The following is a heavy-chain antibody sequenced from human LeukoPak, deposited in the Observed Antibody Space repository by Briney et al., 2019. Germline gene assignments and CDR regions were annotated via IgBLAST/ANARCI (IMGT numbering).Heavy chain of an antibody. V-gene: IGHV3-23*01. CDR3: AKSLSGYYRYDY. J-gene: IGHJ4*02. Sequence: GGSLRLSCAASGFTFSTYAMSWVRQAPGKGLEWVSAVSGSGGTTYYADSVKGRFTISRDNSKNTLYLQMNSLGAEDTALYYCAKSLSGYYRYDYWGQGTLVTVSS. D-gene: IGHD3-22*01. CDR2: VSGSGGTT. CDR1: GFTFSTYA.